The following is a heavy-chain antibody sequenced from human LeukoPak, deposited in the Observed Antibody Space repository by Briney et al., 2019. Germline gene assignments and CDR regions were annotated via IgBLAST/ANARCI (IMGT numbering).Heavy chain of an antibody. V-gene: IGHV4-59*01. Sequence: PSETLSLTCSISGGSITDYYWSWIRQPPGKGPEWIGNIYYSGTTNYNPSLVSRVSISADTSKNQFSLKLSSVTAADTAMYYCARDTAVALWGQGTLVTVSS. D-gene: IGHD4-23*01. CDR1: GGSITDYY. J-gene: IGHJ4*02. CDR2: IYYSGTT. CDR3: ARDTAVAL.